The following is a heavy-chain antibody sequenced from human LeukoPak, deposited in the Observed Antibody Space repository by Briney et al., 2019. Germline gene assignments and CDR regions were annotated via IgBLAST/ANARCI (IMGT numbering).Heavy chain of an antibody. CDR3: ARGHTAVTRHFGF. Sequence: GGSLRLSCEASGFTFTTYSMTWVRQAPGKGLEWVSIISSGSSAIFSADALKGRFTISRDDAKNLLYLDMNSLGAEDTAVYYCARGHTAVTRHFGFWGQGTLVTVSS. CDR2: ISSGSSAI. V-gene: IGHV3-21*01. J-gene: IGHJ4*02. CDR1: GFTFTTYS. D-gene: IGHD4-17*01.